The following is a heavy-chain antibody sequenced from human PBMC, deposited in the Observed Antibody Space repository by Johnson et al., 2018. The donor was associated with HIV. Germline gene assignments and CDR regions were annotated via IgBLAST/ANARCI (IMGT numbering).Heavy chain of an antibody. CDR3: ASTIFGVAWHAFDI. CDR1: GFAFSNYA. D-gene: IGHD3-3*01. CDR2: ISYDGSNE. V-gene: IGHV3-30-3*01. Sequence: QMQLVESGGGVVQPGGSLRLSCAASGFAFSNYAMHWVRQAPGKGLEWMAIISYDGSNEYYADSVKGRFTISRDNSKNTLYLHMSSLRAEDTALYYCASTIFGVAWHAFDIWGQGTMVIVSS. J-gene: IGHJ3*02.